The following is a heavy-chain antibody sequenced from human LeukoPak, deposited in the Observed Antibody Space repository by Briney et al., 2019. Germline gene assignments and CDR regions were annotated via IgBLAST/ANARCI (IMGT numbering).Heavy chain of an antibody. CDR1: GGSISSYY. CDR3: ARELGYDYVLSDAFDI. CDR2: IYTSGST. Sequence: PSETLSLTCTVSGGSISSYYWSWIRQPAGKGLEWIGRIYTSGSTNYNPSLKSRVTMSVDTSKNQFSLKLGSVTAADTAVYYCARELGYDYVLSDAFDIWGQGTMVTVSS. V-gene: IGHV4-4*07. J-gene: IGHJ3*02. D-gene: IGHD3-16*01.